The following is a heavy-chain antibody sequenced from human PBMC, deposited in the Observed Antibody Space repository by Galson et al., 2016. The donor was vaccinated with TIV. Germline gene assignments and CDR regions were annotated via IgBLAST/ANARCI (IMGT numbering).Heavy chain of an antibody. CDR3: ARHWDT. CDR1: GGAINSGDYY. V-gene: IGHV4-30-4*08. Sequence: LSLTCTVSGGAINSGDYYWSWIRQPPGKGLEWIGYIYYTGSTSYNPSLQSRVTISADTSKNQFSLKLRSVTAADTAVYYCARHWDTWGQGTLVTVSS. J-gene: IGHJ5*02. CDR2: IYYTGST.